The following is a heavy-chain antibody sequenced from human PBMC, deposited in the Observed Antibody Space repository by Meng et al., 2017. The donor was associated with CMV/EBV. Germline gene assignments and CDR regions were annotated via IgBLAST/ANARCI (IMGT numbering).Heavy chain of an antibody. CDR3: AKCIAVAGNSDY. D-gene: IGHD6-19*01. J-gene: IGHJ4*02. CDR1: GYTFTSYA. CDR2: SNAGNGNT. V-gene: IGHV1-3*02. Sequence: ASVKVSCKASGYTFTSYAMHWVRQAPGQRLEWMGWSNAGNGNTKYSQEFQGRVTITRDTSASTAYMELSSLRSEDMAVYYCAKCIAVAGNSDYWGQGTLVTVSS.